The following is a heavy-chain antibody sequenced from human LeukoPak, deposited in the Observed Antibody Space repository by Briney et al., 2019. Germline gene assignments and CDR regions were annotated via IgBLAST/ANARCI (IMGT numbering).Heavy chain of an antibody. Sequence: SQTLSLTCTVSGGSISSGDYYWSWIRQPPGKGLEWIGYIYYSGRTNYNPSLKSRVSISVDTSKNQFSLKLSSVTAADTAVYYCARDFRGSVDAFDIWGQGTMVAVSS. J-gene: IGHJ3*02. V-gene: IGHV4-30-4*01. CDR1: GGSISSGDYY. CDR3: ARDFRGSVDAFDI. CDR2: IYYSGRT.